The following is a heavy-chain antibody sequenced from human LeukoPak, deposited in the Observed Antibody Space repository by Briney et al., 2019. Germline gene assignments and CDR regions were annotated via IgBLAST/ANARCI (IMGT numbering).Heavy chain of an antibody. CDR1: GFTFSSYE. J-gene: IGHJ4*02. D-gene: IGHD3-22*01. CDR3: AKRGVVIRVILVGFHKEAYYFDS. V-gene: IGHV3-48*03. CDR2: ISSSGSTI. Sequence: GGSLRLSCAASGFTFSSYEMNWVRQAPGKGLEWVSYISSSGSTIYYADSVKGRLTISRDNPKNTLYLQMNSLRAEDAAVYFCAKRGVVIRVILVGFHKEAYYFDSWGQGALVTVSS.